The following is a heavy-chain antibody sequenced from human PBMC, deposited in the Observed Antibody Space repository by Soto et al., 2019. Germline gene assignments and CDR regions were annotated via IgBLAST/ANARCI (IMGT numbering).Heavy chain of an antibody. D-gene: IGHD2-15*01. V-gene: IGHV3-30-3*01. CDR3: ARGPHCSGGSCYSGWFDP. Sequence: VGSLRLSCAASGFTFSSYAMHWVRQAPGKGLEWVAVISYDGSNKYYADSVKGRFTISRDNSKNTLYLQMNSLRAEDTAVYYCARGPHCSGGSCYSGWFDPWGQGNLVTVSS. CDR2: ISYDGSNK. CDR1: GFTFSSYA. J-gene: IGHJ5*02.